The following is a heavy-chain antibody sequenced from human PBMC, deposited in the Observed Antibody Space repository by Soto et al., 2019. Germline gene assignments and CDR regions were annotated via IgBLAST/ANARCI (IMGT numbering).Heavy chain of an antibody. CDR3: ARHRGDYGYEDYYGMDV. Sequence: SATLYLTCAFVCLSFPGSKYYWASIRNSPGKGLEWIGSFYYIGNKYYSPSLKSQVTMSVDTSKNQFSLQLSFVTAADTAVYYCARHRGDYGYEDYYGMDVWGQGTTVS. CDR2: FYYIGNK. D-gene: IGHD4-17*01. J-gene: IGHJ6*02. V-gene: IGHV4-39*01. CDR1: CLSFPGSKYY.